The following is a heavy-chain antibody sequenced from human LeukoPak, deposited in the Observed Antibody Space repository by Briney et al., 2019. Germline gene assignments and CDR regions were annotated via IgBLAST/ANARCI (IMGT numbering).Heavy chain of an antibody. CDR3: AKRRAEVPTARIDC. Sequence: GGSLRLSCAASGFTFSGYAMSWVRQAPGKGLEWVSGISSSGRNPSYADSVRGRFTISRDNSKNSLYLQMNSLRAEDTAMYYCAKRRAEVPTARIDCWSQRTLLTAS. J-gene: IGHJ4*02. V-gene: IGHV3-23*01. CDR1: GFTFSGYA. D-gene: IGHD2-2*01. CDR2: ISSSGRNP.